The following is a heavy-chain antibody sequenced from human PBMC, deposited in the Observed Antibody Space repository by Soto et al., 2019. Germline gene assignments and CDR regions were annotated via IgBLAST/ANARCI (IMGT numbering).Heavy chain of an antibody. CDR2: INPNSGDT. D-gene: IGHD3-10*01. CDR1: GYTFTGYY. J-gene: IGHJ4*02. V-gene: IGHV1-2*02. CDR3: TRSLSTIGGRTDS. Sequence: QVQLVQSGAEVKKPGASVKVSCKAAGYTFTGYYMHWVRQAPGQGLGWMGWINPNSGDTKYAQKFKGRVTITRDTSTTTAYMEVSRLTSYDTAVYYCTRSLSTIGGRTDSWGQGTLVTVSS.